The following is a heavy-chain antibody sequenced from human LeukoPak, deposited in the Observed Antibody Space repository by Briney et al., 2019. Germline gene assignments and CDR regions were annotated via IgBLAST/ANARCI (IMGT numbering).Heavy chain of an antibody. CDR1: GYIFTDYY. V-gene: IGHV1-2*02. CDR2: INPKSGGT. CDR3: TRYRITEEGGHGDY. D-gene: IGHD3-16*01. Sequence: ASVKVSCKASGYIFTDYYLHWVRQAPGRGLEWMAWINPKSGGTKYAQKIEGRVTMTSDTSSSTDYMEVSRLRSDDTAVYYCTRYRITEEGGHGDYWGQGTQVTVSS. J-gene: IGHJ4*02.